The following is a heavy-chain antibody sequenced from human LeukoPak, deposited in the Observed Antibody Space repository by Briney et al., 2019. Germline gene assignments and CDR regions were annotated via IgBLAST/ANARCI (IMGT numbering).Heavy chain of an antibody. CDR3: ARDGASSGWYYFDY. CDR2: ISGSGGST. CDR1: GFTFSSYA. V-gene: IGHV3-23*01. D-gene: IGHD6-19*01. Sequence: GGSLRLSCAASGFTFSSYAMSWVRQAPGKGLEWVSAISGSGGSTYYADSVKGRFTISRDNSKNTLYLQMNSLRAEDTAVYYCARDGASSGWYYFDYWGQGTLVTVSS. J-gene: IGHJ4*02.